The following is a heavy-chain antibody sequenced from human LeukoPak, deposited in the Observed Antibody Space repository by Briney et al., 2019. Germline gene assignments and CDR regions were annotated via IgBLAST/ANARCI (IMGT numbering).Heavy chain of an antibody. Sequence: SGPTLVSPTQTLTLTCTLSGFSLSTSGVGVGWIRQPPGKALEWLALIYWDDDKQYSPSLKSRLTITKDTSKNQVVLTMTNMDPVDTATYYCALSYYDGSAYCQYYFDYWGQGTLVTVSS. CDR3: ALSYYDGSAYCQYYFDY. D-gene: IGHD3-22*01. J-gene: IGHJ4*02. CDR2: IYWDDDK. V-gene: IGHV2-5*02. CDR1: GFSLSTSGVG.